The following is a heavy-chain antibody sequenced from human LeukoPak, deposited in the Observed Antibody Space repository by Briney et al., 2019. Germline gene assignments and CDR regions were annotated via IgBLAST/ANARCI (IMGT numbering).Heavy chain of an antibody. J-gene: IGHJ6*03. CDR1: GYTFNSYG. CDR2: ISAYNGNT. CDR3: ARAAVYSSGWYPSFYYYYYMDV. Sequence: ASVKVSCKASGYTFNSYGISWVRQAPGQGLECMGWISAYNGNTNYAQKLQDRVTMTTDTSTSTAYMELRSLRSDDTAVYYCARAAVYSSGWYPSFYYYYYMDVWGKGTTVTVSS. D-gene: IGHD6-19*01. V-gene: IGHV1-18*04.